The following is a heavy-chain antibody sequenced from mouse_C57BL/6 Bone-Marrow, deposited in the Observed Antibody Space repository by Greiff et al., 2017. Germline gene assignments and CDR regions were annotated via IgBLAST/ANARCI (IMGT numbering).Heavy chain of an antibody. CDR3: ARFDYSTLDFDY. J-gene: IGHJ2*01. D-gene: IGHD2-5*01. V-gene: IGHV1-64*01. CDR2: IHPNSGST. CDR1: GYTFTSYW. Sequence: QVQLQQPGAELVKPGASVKLSCKASGYTFTSYWMHWVKQRPGQGLEWIGMIHPNSGSTNYNEKFKSKATLTVDKSSSTAYMQLSSLTSEDSAVYYCARFDYSTLDFDYWGQGTTLTVSS.